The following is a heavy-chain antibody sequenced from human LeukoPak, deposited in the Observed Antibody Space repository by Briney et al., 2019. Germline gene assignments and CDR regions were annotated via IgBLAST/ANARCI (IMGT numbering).Heavy chain of an antibody. CDR2: IYHSGST. Sequence: SETLSLTCAVSGYSISSGYYWGWIRQPPGKGLERIGSIYHSGSTYYNPSLKSRVTISVATSKNQFSLKMSSVTAADTAVYYCAGIAADNSVDPWGQGTLVTVSS. CDR3: AGIAADNSVDP. V-gene: IGHV4-38-2*01. D-gene: IGHD6-13*01. J-gene: IGHJ5*02. CDR1: GYSISSGYY.